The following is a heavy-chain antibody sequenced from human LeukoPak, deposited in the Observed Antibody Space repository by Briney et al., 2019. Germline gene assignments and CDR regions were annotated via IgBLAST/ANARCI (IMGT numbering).Heavy chain of an antibody. CDR1: GGTFSSYA. J-gene: IGHJ3*02. V-gene: IGHV1-69*01. Sequence: GSSVKVSCKASGGTFSSYAISWVRQAPGQGLEWMGGIIPIFGTANYAQKFQGRVTITADESTSTAYMELSSLRSEDTAVYYCASDVAYCSSTSCYPRLDAFDIWGQGTMVTVSS. CDR3: ASDVAYCSSTSCYPRLDAFDI. CDR2: IIPIFGTA. D-gene: IGHD2-2*01.